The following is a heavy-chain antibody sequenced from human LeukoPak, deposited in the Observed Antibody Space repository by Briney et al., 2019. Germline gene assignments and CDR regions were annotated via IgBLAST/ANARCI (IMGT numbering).Heavy chain of an antibody. J-gene: IGHJ4*02. CDR2: INHSGST. Sequence: SETLSLTCAVYGGSFSGYYWSWIRQPPGKGLEWIGEINHSGSTNYNPSLKSRVTISVDTSKNQFSLKLSSVTAADTAVYYCARGLYYDSSGYSYWGQGTLVTVSS. V-gene: IGHV4-34*01. CDR1: GGSFSGYY. D-gene: IGHD3-22*01. CDR3: ARGLYYDSSGYSY.